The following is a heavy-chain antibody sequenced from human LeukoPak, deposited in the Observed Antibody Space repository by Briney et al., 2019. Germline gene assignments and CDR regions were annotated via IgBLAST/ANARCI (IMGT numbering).Heavy chain of an antibody. J-gene: IGHJ4*02. CDR1: GGSFSGYY. CDR2: INHSGST. CDR3: ASRRYDYSNKGPFDY. D-gene: IGHD4-11*01. Sequence: SETLSLTCAVYGGSFSGYYWSWIRQPPGKGLEWIGEINHSGSTNYNPSLKSRVTISVDTSKNQFSLKLSSVTAADTAVYYRASRRYDYSNKGPFDYWGQGTLVTVSS. V-gene: IGHV4-34*01.